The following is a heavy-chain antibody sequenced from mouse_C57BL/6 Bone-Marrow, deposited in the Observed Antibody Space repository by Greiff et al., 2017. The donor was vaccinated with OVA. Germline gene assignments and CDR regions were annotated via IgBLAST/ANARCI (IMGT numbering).Heavy chain of an antibody. CDR1: GFTFSSYA. D-gene: IGHD1-1*01. CDR2: ISDGGSYT. CDR3: AREIYYYGSSSYAMDY. V-gene: IGHV5-4*01. J-gene: IGHJ4*01. Sequence: EVQVVESGGGLVKPGGSLKLSCAASGFTFSSYAMSWVRQTPEKRLEWVATISDGGSYTYYPDNVKGRFTISRDNAKNNLYLQMSHLKSEDTAMYYCAREIYYYGSSSYAMDYWGQGTSVTVSS.